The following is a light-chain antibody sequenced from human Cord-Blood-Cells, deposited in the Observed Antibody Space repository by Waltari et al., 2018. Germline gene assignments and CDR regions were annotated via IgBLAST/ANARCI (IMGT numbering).Light chain of an antibody. CDR2: DVR. CDR3: CSYAGSYTYVV. CDR1: SSDVGGYNY. Sequence: QSALTQPRSVSGSPGQSVTISCTGTSSDVGGYNYVSWYQQHPGKAPKLMIYDVRKRPSGVPDRFSGSKSGNTASLTISGLQAEEEADYYCCSYAGSYTYVVFGGGTKLTVL. J-gene: IGLJ2*01. V-gene: IGLV2-11*01.